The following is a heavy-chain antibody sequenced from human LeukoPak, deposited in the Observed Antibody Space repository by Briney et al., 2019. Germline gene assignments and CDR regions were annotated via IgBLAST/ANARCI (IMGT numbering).Heavy chain of an antibody. J-gene: IGHJ3*02. D-gene: IGHD6-6*01. V-gene: IGHV1-69*13. Sequence: SVKVSCKASGGTFSSYAISWVRQAPGQGLEWMGGIIPIFGTANYAQKFQGRVTITADESTSTAYMELSSLRSEDTAVYYCARDRSRYSSSSGHDAFDIWGQGTMDTVSS. CDR3: ARDRSRYSSSSGHDAFDI. CDR1: GGTFSSYA. CDR2: IIPIFGTA.